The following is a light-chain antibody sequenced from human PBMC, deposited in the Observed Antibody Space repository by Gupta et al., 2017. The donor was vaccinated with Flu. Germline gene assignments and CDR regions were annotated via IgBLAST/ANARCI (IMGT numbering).Light chain of an antibody. J-gene: IGLJ3*02. CDR2: INSDGSH. CDR3: QTWATGIRV. Sequence: QLVLTQSPSASASLGASVKLTCTLSSGHSNYGITWHQQQAEKGPRYLMKINSDGSHNKGDGIPNRFSGSMSGAERYLTISSLHSEDEAVYYCQTWATGIRVFGGGTKLTVL. CDR1: SGHSNYG. V-gene: IGLV4-69*01.